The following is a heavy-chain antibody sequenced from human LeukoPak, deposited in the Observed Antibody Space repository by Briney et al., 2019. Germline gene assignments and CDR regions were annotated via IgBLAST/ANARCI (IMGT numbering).Heavy chain of an antibody. CDR1: GYTFISYG. D-gene: IGHD3-22*01. V-gene: IGHV1-18*01. J-gene: IGHJ4*02. Sequence: GASVTVSCKASGYTFISYGISWVRQAPGQGLEWMGWIGGYEGNTNYAQKLQGRVTMTTDTSTSTAYMELRSLRSDDTAVYYCARDLWNFYDSSGYYRDFDYWGQGTLVTVSS. CDR3: ARDLWNFYDSSGYYRDFDY. CDR2: IGGYEGNT.